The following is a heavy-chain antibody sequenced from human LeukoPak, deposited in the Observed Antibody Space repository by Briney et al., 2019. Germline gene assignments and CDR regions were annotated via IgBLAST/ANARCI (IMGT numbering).Heavy chain of an antibody. CDR2: ISSSSSIR. V-gene: IGHV3-48*01. CDR1: GFNFSGYS. Sequence: PGGSLRLSCAASGFNFSGYSMNWVRQAPGKGLEWLSYISSSSSIRYYADSVKGRFTISRDNAKNSVYLQMNSLRAEDTAVYYCRFTYSGSWLYFDYWGQGTLVTVSS. D-gene: IGHD6-13*01. J-gene: IGHJ4*02. CDR3: RFTYSGSWLYFDY.